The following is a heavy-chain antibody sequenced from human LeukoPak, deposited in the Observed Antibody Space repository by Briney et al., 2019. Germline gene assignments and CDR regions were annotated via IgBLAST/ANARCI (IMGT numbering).Heavy chain of an antibody. CDR3: AKAKGGL. V-gene: IGHV3-23*01. Sequence: GGSLRLSCVASGFSFSIYTMTWFRQAPGKGLEWVSSISGSGEDTHFAGSVKGRFTVSRDNSRNTLFLQMDSLRVEDTAVYHCAKAKGGLWGQGTLVTVSS. D-gene: IGHD2-15*01. J-gene: IGHJ4*02. CDR2: ISGSGEDT. CDR1: GFSFSIYT.